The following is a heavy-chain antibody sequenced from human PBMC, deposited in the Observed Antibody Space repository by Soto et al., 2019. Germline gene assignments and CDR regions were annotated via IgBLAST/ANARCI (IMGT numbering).Heavy chain of an antibody. CDR2: IYYSGST. CDR1: GGSIRRGGYY. Sequence: QVRLQESGPGLVKPSQTLSLTCTVSGGSIRRGGYYWSWIRQHPGKGLEWIGYIYYSGSTYYNPSHKSRITISVDTSKNQFSRKLSSVTAADTAVYYCARGVVVVAATSWFDPWGQGTLVTVSS. CDR3: ARGVVVVAATSWFDP. J-gene: IGHJ5*02. V-gene: IGHV4-31*03. D-gene: IGHD2-15*01.